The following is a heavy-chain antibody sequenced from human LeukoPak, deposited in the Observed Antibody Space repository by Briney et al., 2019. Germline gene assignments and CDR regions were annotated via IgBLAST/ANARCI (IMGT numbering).Heavy chain of an antibody. V-gene: IGHV3-21*01. CDR3: ARGGRYYYDSSGYY. D-gene: IGHD3-22*01. CDR2: ISSSSSYI. J-gene: IGHJ4*02. CDR1: GFTFSSYS. Sequence: GGSLRLSCAASGFTFSSYSMNWVRQAPGKGLEWVSSISSSSSYICYADSVKGRFTISRDNAKNSLYLQMNSLRAEDTAVYYCARGGRYYYDSSGYYWGQGTLVTVSS.